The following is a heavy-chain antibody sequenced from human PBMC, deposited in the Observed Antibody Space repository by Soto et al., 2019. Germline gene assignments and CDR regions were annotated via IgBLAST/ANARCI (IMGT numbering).Heavy chain of an antibody. CDR1: GGTFSSYA. J-gene: IGHJ6*02. CDR2: IIPIFGTA. D-gene: IGHD3-3*01. V-gene: IGHV1-69*13. CDR3: ATNDDFWSGYPPGDYYGMDV. Sequence: SVKVSCKASGGTFSSYAISWVRQAPGQGLEWMGGIIPIFGTANYAQKFQGRVTITADESTSTAYMELSSLRSEDTAVYYRATNDDFWSGYPPGDYYGMDVWGQGTTVTVSS.